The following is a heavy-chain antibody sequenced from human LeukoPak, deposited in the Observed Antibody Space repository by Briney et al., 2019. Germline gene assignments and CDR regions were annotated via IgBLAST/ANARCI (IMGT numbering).Heavy chain of an antibody. V-gene: IGHV1-8*01. Sequence: ASVKVSCKASGYTFTSYDINWVRQATGQGLEWMGWMTPNSGNTGYAQKFQGRVTMTRNTSISTAYMELSSLRSGDTAVYYCARCRFYLGGNGVVGYWGQGTLVTVSS. J-gene: IGHJ4*02. D-gene: IGHD4-23*01. CDR2: MTPNSGNT. CDR3: ARCRFYLGGNGVVGY. CDR1: GYTFTSYD.